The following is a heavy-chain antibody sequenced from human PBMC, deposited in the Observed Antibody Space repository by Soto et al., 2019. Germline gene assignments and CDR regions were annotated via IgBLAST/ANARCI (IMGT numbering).Heavy chain of an antibody. V-gene: IGHV3-30*18. CDR3: AKGFSYSVIDY. CDR1: GFTFSTYG. D-gene: IGHD5-18*01. Sequence: QVQLVESGGGVVQPGRSLRLSCAASGFTFSTYGMHWVRQAPGKGLGWVAGISYDGSNKYYADSVKGRFTISRDNSKNTLYLQMSSLRAEDTAVYYCAKGFSYSVIDYWGQGTLVTVSS. J-gene: IGHJ4*02. CDR2: ISYDGSNK.